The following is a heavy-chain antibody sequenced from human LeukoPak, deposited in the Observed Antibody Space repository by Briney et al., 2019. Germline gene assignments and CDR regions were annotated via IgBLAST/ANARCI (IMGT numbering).Heavy chain of an antibody. J-gene: IGHJ2*01. Sequence: AETLSLTCTASGGSLSSYYRSWIRQPPGKGLEWIGYIYYSGSTNYNPSLKSRVTMSVDTSKNQFSLKPSSVTAADTAVYYCARVYYSSSYDYWYFDLWGRGTLVTVSS. D-gene: IGHD6-13*01. V-gene: IGHV4-59*01. CDR2: IYYSGST. CDR3: ARVYYSSSYDYWYFDL. CDR1: GGSLSSYY.